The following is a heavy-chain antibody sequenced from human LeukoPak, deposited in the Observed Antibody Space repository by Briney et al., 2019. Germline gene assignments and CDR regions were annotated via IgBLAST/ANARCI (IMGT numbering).Heavy chain of an antibody. CDR1: GGSVSSGSYY. CDR2: IYYSGST. CDR3: ARGRSNYYGMDV. V-gene: IGHV4-61*01. D-gene: IGHD1-26*01. Sequence: SETLSLTCTVSGGSVSSGSYYWSWIRQPPGKGLEWIGYIYYSGSTNYNPSLKSRVTISVDTSKNQFSLKLSSVTAADTAVYYCARGRSNYYGMDVWGQGTTVTVSS. J-gene: IGHJ6*02.